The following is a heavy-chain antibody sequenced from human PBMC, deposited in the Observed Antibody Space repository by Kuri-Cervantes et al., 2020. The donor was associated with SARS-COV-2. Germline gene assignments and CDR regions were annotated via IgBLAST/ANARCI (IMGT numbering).Heavy chain of an antibody. CDR1: GGSFSGYY. Sequence: GESLKISCAVYGGSFSGYYWSWIRQPPGKGLEWVSYISSSSSTIYYADSMKGRLSVSRDSSKNTVSLQISSLRTEDTATYYCARVQGVFHLSSGLFVAAWGQGTPVTVSS. CDR3: ARVQGVFHLSSGLFVAA. CDR2: ISSSSSTI. V-gene: IGHV3-11*04. D-gene: IGHD3-3*01. J-gene: IGHJ5*02.